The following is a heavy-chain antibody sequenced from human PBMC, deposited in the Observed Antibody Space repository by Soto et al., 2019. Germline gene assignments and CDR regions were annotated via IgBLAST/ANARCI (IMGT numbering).Heavy chain of an antibody. Sequence: SETLSLTCAVYGGSFSGYYWSWIRQPPGKGLEWIGEINHSGSTNYNPSLKSRVTISVDTSKNQFSLKLSSVTAADTAVYYCARGLYDIVVVVAATRGAFDIWGQGTMVTVS. V-gene: IGHV4-34*01. J-gene: IGHJ3*02. CDR1: GGSFSGYY. CDR2: INHSGST. CDR3: ARGLYDIVVVVAATRGAFDI. D-gene: IGHD2-15*01.